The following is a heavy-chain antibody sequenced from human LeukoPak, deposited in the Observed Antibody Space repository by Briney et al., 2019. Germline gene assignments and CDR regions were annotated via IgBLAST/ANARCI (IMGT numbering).Heavy chain of an antibody. D-gene: IGHD3-10*01. CDR3: ASFSWGSGSYNQEAIWSWFDP. CDR1: GGSISSYY. J-gene: IGHJ5*02. CDR2: INYSRNT. Sequence: SETLSLTCTVSGGSISSYYWSWIRQPPGKGLEWIGYINYSRNTNYNPSLKSRVTISVDTSKNQFSLKLSSVTAADTAVYYCASFSWGSGSYNQEAIWSWFDPWGQGTLVTVSS. V-gene: IGHV4-59*08.